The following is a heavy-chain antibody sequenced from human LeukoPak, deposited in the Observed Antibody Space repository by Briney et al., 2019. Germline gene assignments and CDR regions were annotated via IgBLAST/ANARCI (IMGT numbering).Heavy chain of an antibody. D-gene: IGHD3-9*01. V-gene: IGHV1-8*01. J-gene: IGHJ4*02. Sequence: ASVKVSCKASGYTFTGYDINWVRQATGQGLEWMGWMNPNSGNTGYAQKFKGRVTMTRNTSISTAYMELSSLRSEDTAVYYCARQVLRYFDWLPTPLYYFDYWGQGTLVTVSS. CDR1: GYTFTGYD. CDR2: MNPNSGNT. CDR3: ARQVLRYFDWLPTPLYYFDY.